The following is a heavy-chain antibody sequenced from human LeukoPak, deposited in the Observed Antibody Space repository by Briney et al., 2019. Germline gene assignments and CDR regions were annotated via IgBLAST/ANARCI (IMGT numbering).Heavy chain of an antibody. V-gene: IGHV4-59*01. D-gene: IGHD5-24*01. J-gene: IGHJ6*02. CDR3: VRNVEMATIDYYYYGMDV. Sequence: SETLSLTCTVSGGSISSYDWSWIRHPPGKGLEWVGYIYYSGSTNYNPSLKSRVTISVDTSKNQFSLKLSSVTAADTAVYYCVRNVEMATIDYYYYGMDVWGQGTTVTVSS. CDR2: IYYSGST. CDR1: GGSISSYD.